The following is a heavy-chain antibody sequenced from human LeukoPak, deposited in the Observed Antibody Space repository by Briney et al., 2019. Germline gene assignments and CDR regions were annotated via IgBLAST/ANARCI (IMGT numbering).Heavy chain of an antibody. CDR2: INPNSGGT. J-gene: IGHJ4*02. V-gene: IGHV1-2*02. D-gene: IGHD6-19*01. CDR3: ARVDPASLAVHY. Sequence: ASVKVSCKTSGYTXTGYFLHRVRQAPGQGLEWMGRINPNSGGTNCGQKFQDRVTMTRDTSIATAYMELSSLTSDDTAVYYCARVDPASLAVHYWGQGTLITVSS. CDR1: GYTXTGYF.